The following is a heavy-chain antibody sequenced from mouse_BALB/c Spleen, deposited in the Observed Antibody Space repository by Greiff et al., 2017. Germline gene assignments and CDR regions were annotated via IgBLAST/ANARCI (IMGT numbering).Heavy chain of an antibody. CDR2: ISSGGSYT. CDR1: GFTFSSYA. V-gene: IGHV5-9-3*01. Sequence: EVMLVESGGGLVKPGGSLKLSCAASGFTFSSYAMSWVRQTPEKRLEWVATISSGGSYTYYPDSVKGRFTISRDNAKNTLYLQMSSLRSEDTAMYYCARHGVTTVVARAMDYWGQGTSVTVSS. D-gene: IGHD1-1*01. CDR3: ARHGVTTVVARAMDY. J-gene: IGHJ4*01.